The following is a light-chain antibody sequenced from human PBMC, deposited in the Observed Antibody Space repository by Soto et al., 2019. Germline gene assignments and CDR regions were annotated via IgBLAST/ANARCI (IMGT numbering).Light chain of an antibody. Sequence: QPVLTQSPSASASLGASVKLTCTLSSGHSSYAIAWHQQQPEKGPRYLMKLNSDGSHSKGDGIPDRFSGSSSGAERYLTISSLQSEYEADYYCPTWGTGLAVFGGGTQLTVL. CDR2: LNSDGSH. V-gene: IGLV4-69*01. CDR3: PTWGTGLAV. J-gene: IGLJ7*01. CDR1: SGHSSYA.